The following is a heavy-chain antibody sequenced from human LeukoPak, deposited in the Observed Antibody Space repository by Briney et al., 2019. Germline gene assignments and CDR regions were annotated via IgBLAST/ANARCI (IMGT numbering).Heavy chain of an antibody. CDR2: IKQDGSEK. CDR3: ARPYYYDSSGPIGSDY. CDR1: GFTFSSYW. J-gene: IGHJ4*02. Sequence: PGGSLRLSCAASGFTFSSYWMSWVRQAPGKGLEWVANIKQDGSEKYYVDSVKGRFTISRDNAKNSLYLQMNSLRAEDTAVYYCARPYYYDSSGPIGSDYWGQGTLVTVSS. D-gene: IGHD3-22*01. V-gene: IGHV3-7*03.